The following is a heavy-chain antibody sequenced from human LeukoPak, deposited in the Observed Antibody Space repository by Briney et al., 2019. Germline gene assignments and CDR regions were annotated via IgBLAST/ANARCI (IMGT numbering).Heavy chain of an antibody. D-gene: IGHD2-15*01. CDR2: IRYDGSNK. J-gene: IGHJ2*01. V-gene: IGHV3-30*02. Sequence: PGGSLRLSCAASGFTFSSYGMHWVRQAPGKGLEWVAFIRYDGSNKYYADSVKGRFTISRDNSKNTLYLLMNSLSAEDTAIYYCAKLRGYPWYFDVWGRGTLATISS. CDR1: GFTFSSYG. CDR3: AKLRGYPWYFDV.